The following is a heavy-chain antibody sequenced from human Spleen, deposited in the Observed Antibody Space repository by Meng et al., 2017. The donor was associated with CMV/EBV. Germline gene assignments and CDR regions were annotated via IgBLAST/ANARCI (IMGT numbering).Heavy chain of an antibody. J-gene: IGHJ5*02. Sequence: GGSLRLSCSASGFTFSSYWMSWVRQAPGKGLEWVANIKQDGSETYYVDSVKGRFTISRDNAKNSLYLQRNSLRAEDTAVYYCVKEGGRGSSWYRDNWFDPWGQGTLVTVSS. CDR3: VKEGGRGSSWYRDNWFDP. CDR1: GFTFSSYW. V-gene: IGHV3-7*01. CDR2: IKQDGSET. D-gene: IGHD6-13*01.